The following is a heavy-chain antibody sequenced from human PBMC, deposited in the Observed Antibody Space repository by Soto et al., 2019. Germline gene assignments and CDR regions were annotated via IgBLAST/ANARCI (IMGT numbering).Heavy chain of an antibody. Sequence: GESLKISCKGSGYSFTTYWISWVRQMPGKGLEWMGRIDPSDSYTNYSPSFQGPVTISADKSISTAYLQWNRLKASDTAMYYYARRKRCSDTSGLDADAFDIWGQRTTVTVSS. CDR3: ARRKRCSDTSGLDADAFDI. D-gene: IGHD3-22*01. CDR1: GYSFTTYW. J-gene: IGHJ3*02. CDR2: IDPSDSYT. V-gene: IGHV5-10-1*01.